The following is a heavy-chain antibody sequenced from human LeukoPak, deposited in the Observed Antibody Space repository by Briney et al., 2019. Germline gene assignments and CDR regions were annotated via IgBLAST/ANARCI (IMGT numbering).Heavy chain of an antibody. Sequence: SETLSLTCTVSDDSITMYYWTWIRQPPGKGLEWIGYIYYSGSTNYNPSLKSRVTISVDTSKNQFSLKLSSVTAVDTAVYYCARDTAYYYGSGSYLYWFDPWGQGTLVTVSS. D-gene: IGHD3-10*01. CDR3: ARDTAYYYGSGSYLYWFDP. J-gene: IGHJ5*02. V-gene: IGHV4-59*12. CDR2: IYYSGST. CDR1: DDSITMYY.